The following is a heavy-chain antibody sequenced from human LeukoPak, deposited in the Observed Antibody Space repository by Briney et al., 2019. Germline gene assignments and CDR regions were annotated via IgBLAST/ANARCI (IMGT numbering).Heavy chain of an antibody. Sequence: SETLSLTRTVSGGSISSSSYYWGWIRQPPGKGLEWIGSIYYSGSTYYNPSLKSRVTISVDTSKNQFSLKLSSVTAADTAVYYCARVGSKWEYGYFDYWGQGTLVTVSS. D-gene: IGHD1-26*01. J-gene: IGHJ4*02. CDR1: GGSISSSSYY. V-gene: IGHV4-39*07. CDR3: ARVGSKWEYGYFDY. CDR2: IYYSGST.